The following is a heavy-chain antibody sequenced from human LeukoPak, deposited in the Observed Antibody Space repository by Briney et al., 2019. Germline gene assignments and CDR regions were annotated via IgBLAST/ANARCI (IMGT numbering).Heavy chain of an antibody. CDR3: ARDVSDFWSFSKYYYMDV. CDR2: SNPGGGAT. J-gene: IGHJ6*03. Sequence: ASVKVSCKASGDTFINDYIHWVRQAPGQGLEWMGVSNPGGGATTYAQKFQGRVTMTRDMSTSTVYMELRSLRSDDTAVYYCARDVSDFWSFSKYYYMDVWGKGTTVTVSS. V-gene: IGHV1-46*01. D-gene: IGHD3-3*01. CDR1: GDTFINDY.